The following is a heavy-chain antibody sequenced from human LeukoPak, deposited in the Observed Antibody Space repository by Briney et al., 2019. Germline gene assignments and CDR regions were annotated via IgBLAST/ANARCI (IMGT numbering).Heavy chain of an antibody. CDR3: VILIAAAGAPLRF. D-gene: IGHD6-13*01. CDR2: IKQDGSEK. V-gene: IGHV3-7*03. Sequence: PGGSLRLSCAASGFTFSTYWMTWVRQAPGQGLESVANIKQDGSEKYHVDSVKGRFTISRDNAKNSLYLQMNSLGAEDTAVYYCVILIAAAGAPLRFWGQGTLVAVSS. CDR1: GFTFSTYW. J-gene: IGHJ4*02.